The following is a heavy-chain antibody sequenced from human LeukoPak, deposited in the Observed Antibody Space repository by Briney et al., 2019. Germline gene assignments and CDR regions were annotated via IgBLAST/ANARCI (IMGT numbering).Heavy chain of an antibody. Sequence: GASVKVSCKASGGTFSSYAISWVRQAPGQGLEWMGGIIPIFGTANYAQKFQGRVTITADESTSTAYMELSSLRSEDTAVYYCARGIAAAGNFDYWGQGTLVTVSS. CDR3: ARGIAAAGNFDY. J-gene: IGHJ4*02. V-gene: IGHV1-69*13. CDR1: GGTFSSYA. D-gene: IGHD6-13*01. CDR2: IIPIFGTA.